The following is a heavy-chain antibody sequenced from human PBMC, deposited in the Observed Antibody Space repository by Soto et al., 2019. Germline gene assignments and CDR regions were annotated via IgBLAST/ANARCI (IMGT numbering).Heavy chain of an antibody. V-gene: IGHV2-5*02. D-gene: IGHD3-10*01. CDR2: IYWDDDK. CDR3: AHWVGSEFYYYYYYMDV. CDR1: GFSLSTSGVG. J-gene: IGHJ6*03. Sequence: QITLKESGPTLVKPTQTLTLACTFSGFSLSTSGVGVGWIRQPPGKALEWLALIYWDDDKRYSPSLKSRLTITKDTSKNQVVLTMTNMDPVDTATYYCAHWVGSEFYYYYYYMDVWGKGTTVTVSS.